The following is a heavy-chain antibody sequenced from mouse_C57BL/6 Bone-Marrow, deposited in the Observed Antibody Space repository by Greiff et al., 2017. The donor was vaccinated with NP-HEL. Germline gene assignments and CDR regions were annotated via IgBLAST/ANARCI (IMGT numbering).Heavy chain of an antibody. D-gene: IGHD1-1*01. V-gene: IGHV1-64*01. CDR1: GYTFTSYW. CDR2: IHPNSGST. J-gene: IGHJ2*01. CDR3: AREAVITTVVATDY. Sequence: QVQLKQPGAELVKPGASVKLSCKASGYTFTSYWMHWVKQRPGQGLEWIGMIHPNSGSTNYNEKFKSKATLTVDKSSSTAYMQLSSLTSEDSAVYYCAREAVITTVVATDYWGQGTTLTVSS.